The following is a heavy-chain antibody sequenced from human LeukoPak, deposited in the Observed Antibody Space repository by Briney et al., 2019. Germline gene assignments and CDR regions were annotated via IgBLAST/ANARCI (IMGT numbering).Heavy chain of an antibody. CDR1: GFTFSSYW. D-gene: IGHD6-19*01. CDR2: IKKDGSEI. Sequence: GGSLRLSCAASGFTFSSYWMTWVRQAPGKGLEWVANIKKDGSEIYYADSVKGRFTISRDNAKNSLNSLRAEDTALYYCARRSTVSGTDYWGQGTLVIVSS. CDR3: ARRSTVSGTDY. J-gene: IGHJ4*02. V-gene: IGHV3-7*01.